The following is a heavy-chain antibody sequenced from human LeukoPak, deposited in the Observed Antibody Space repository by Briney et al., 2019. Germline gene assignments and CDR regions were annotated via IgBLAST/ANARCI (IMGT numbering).Heavy chain of an antibody. V-gene: IGHV4-59*01. CDR3: ARDRFSPDRGGMDV. D-gene: IGHD1-14*01. CDR1: GGSLSTYY. J-gene: IGHJ6*02. CDR2: IYSSGST. Sequence: SETLSLTCTVSGGSLSTYYWSWIRQPPGKGLEWIGYIYSSGSTNYNPSLNPSLDSRVTMSVDTSKNQFSLKLSSVTAADTAVYYCARDRFSPDRGGMDVWGQGTTVTVSS.